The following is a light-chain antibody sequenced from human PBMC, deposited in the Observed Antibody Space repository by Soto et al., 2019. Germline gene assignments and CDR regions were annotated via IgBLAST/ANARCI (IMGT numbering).Light chain of an antibody. J-gene: IGKJ4*01. V-gene: IGKV3D-15*01. CDR2: DIS. CDR1: QSVSRD. Sequence: EIVMTQSPATLSVSPGERATLSCRASQSVSRDLAWYQQKPGQAPRLLIYDISTRATGIPTRFSGSGSGTEFTLTISSLQSEDFAVYSCQQYNDWPRSTFGGGTKVEIK. CDR3: QQYNDWPRST.